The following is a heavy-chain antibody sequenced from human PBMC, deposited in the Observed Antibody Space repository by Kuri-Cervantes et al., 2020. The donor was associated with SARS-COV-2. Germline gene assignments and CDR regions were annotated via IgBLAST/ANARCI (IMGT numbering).Heavy chain of an antibody. V-gene: IGHV4-59*12. CDR1: GGSISSYY. CDR3: ARGGYDFWSDPQDQQYYMDV. J-gene: IGHJ6*03. CDR2: IYYSGST. Sequence: SQTLSLTCAVYGGSISSYYWSWIRQPPGKGLEWIGYIYYSGSTNYNPSLKSRVTISVDTSKNQFSLKLSSVTAADTAVYYCARGGYDFWSDPQDQQYYMDVWGKGTTVTVSS. D-gene: IGHD3-3*01.